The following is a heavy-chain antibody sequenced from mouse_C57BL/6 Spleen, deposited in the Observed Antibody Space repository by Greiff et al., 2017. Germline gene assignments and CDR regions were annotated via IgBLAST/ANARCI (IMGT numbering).Heavy chain of an antibody. CDR2: ISSGSSTI. CDR3: ARSTMVTTYYVDY. D-gene: IGHD2-2*01. J-gene: IGHJ2*01. CDR1: GFTFSDYG. Sequence: EVMLVESGGGLVKPGGSLKLSCAASGFTFSDYGMHWVRQAPEKGLEWVAYISSGSSTIYYADTVKGRFTISRDKAKNTLFLQMTSLRSEDTAMYYCARSTMVTTYYVDYWGQGTTLTVSS. V-gene: IGHV5-17*01.